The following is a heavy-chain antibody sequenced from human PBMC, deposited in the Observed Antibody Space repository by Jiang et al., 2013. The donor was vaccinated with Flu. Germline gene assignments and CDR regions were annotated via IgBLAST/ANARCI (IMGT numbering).Heavy chain of an antibody. Sequence: LLKPSETLSLTCTVSGASLKTYYWNWVRQTPEKGLEWIGNVFYSGSTNYNPSLERRVTISLDTSKNQFSLKLTSVTTADTAVYYCARLKPVVGPDSWFDPWGQGTLVSVSS. D-gene: IGHD2-2*01. J-gene: IGHJ5*02. CDR3: ARLKPVVGPDSWFDP. CDR1: GASLKTYY. CDR2: VFYSGST. V-gene: IGHV4-59*01.